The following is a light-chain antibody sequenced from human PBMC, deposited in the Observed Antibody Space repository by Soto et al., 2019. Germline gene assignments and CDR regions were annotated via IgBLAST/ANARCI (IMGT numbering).Light chain of an antibody. V-gene: IGKV1-9*01. CDR2: SAS. J-gene: IGKJ2*01. CDR3: QQLYTYPYT. Sequence: IQLTQSPTSLSASVGDRVTIPCRASQGIDSYLAWYQRKPGEAPKLLIYSASTLQSGVPSRFSGRGSGTDFTLSIRSLQPEDFANYYWQQLYTYPYTFGQGTKVEIK. CDR1: QGIDSY.